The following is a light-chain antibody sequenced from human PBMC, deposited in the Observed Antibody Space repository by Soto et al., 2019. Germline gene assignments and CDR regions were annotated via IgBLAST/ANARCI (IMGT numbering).Light chain of an antibody. V-gene: IGLV1-40*01. CDR1: NSNIGAGHA. J-gene: IGLJ2*01. CDR3: QSYDNDLSVV. CDR2: DNN. Sequence: QSVLTQPPSVSGAPGQRVTISCTGSNSNIGAGHAAQWYQQPPGTTPKLLIYDNNRRPSGVPVRFSGSRSGTSASLAITGLQAEDEADYYCQSYDNDLSVVFGGGTNSPS.